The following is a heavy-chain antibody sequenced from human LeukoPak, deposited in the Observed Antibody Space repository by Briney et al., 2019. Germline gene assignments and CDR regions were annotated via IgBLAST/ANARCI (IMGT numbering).Heavy chain of an antibody. CDR3: ARLATGGGRDDAFDI. CDR2: INHSGST. J-gene: IGHJ3*02. CDR1: GGSFSGYY. D-gene: IGHD1-1*01. Sequence: SETLSLTCAVYGGSFSGYYWSWIRQPPGKGLEWIGEINHSGSTNYNPSLKSRVTISVDTSKNQFSLTLSSVTAADTAVYYCARLATGGGRDDAFDIWGQGTMVTVSS. V-gene: IGHV4-34*01.